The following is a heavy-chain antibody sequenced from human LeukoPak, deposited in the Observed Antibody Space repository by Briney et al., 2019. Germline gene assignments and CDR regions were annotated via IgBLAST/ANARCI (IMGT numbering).Heavy chain of an antibody. V-gene: IGHV1-2*02. CDR1: GYTFTGYD. D-gene: IGHD1-14*01. CDR3: AREAGVVGTTDFDY. J-gene: IGHJ4*02. Sequence: ASVKVSCKASGYTFTGYDMHWVRQAPGQGPEWMGWINPNSGGTNYAQKFQGRVTMTRDTSISTAYMELSRLTSDDTAVYYCAREAGVVGTTDFDYWGQGTLVTVSS. CDR2: INPNSGGT.